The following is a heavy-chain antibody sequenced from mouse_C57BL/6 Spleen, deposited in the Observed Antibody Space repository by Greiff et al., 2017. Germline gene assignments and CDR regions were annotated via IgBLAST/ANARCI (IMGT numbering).Heavy chain of an antibody. CDR1: GYTFTSYW. D-gene: IGHD1-1*01. J-gene: IGHJ3*01. CDR2: IDPSDSET. Sequence: QVQLQQSGAELVRPGSSVKLSCKASGYTFTSYWMHWVKQRPIQGLEWIGNIDPSDSETHYNQKFKDKATLTVDKSSSTAYMQLSSLTSEDSAVYYCARSRLRSWFAYWGQGTRVTVSA. CDR3: ARSRLRSWFAY. V-gene: IGHV1-52*01.